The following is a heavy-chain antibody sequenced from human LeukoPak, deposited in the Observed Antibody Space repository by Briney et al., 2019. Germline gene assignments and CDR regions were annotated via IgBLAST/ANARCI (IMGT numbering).Heavy chain of an antibody. CDR2: ISSSGSTI. CDR1: GFTFSDYY. J-gene: IGHJ4*02. V-gene: IGHV3-11*01. CDR3: SRDPRHNDY. Sequence: TGGSLRLSCAASGFTFSDYYMSWIRQAPGKGLEWVSYISSSGSTIYYADSVKGRFTISRDNAKNSLYLHMNSLTVEDTAVYYCSRDPRHNDYWGQGTLVTVSS.